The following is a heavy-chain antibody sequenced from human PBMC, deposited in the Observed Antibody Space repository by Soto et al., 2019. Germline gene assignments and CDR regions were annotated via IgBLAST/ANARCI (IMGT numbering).Heavy chain of an antibody. V-gene: IGHV3-33*01. D-gene: IGHD1-26*01. Sequence: GGSLRLSCAASGFTFSSYGMHWVRQAPGKGLEWVAVIWYDGSNKYYADSVKGRFTISRDNSKNTLYLQMNSLRGGDTAVYYCARDTSDLWEPDQYFQHWGQGTRVTVSS. J-gene: IGHJ1*01. CDR1: GFTFSSYG. CDR3: ARDTSDLWEPDQYFQH. CDR2: IWYDGSNK.